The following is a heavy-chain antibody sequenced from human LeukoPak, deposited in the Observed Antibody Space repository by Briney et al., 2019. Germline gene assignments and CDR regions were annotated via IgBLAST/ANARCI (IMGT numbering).Heavy chain of an antibody. J-gene: IGHJ4*02. Sequence: GGPLRLSCEASGFTFSSYSMRWVRQAPGKGLEWVAVISFDGGHRYYADSVKGRFTISRDNSKNTLYLQMNSLRPEDTALYYCARPRTIAAAGIFGAFDYWGQGTLVTVSS. D-gene: IGHD6-13*01. CDR1: GFTFSSYS. CDR2: ISFDGGHR. V-gene: IGHV3-30-3*01. CDR3: ARPRTIAAAGIFGAFDY.